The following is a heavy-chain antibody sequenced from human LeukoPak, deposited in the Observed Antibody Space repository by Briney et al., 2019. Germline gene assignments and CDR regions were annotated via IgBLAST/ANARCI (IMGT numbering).Heavy chain of an antibody. CDR2: INPNSGGT. J-gene: IGHJ5*02. V-gene: IGHV1-2*02. Sequence: GASVKVSCKASGYAFAGYYMHWVRQAPGQGLEWMGWINPNSGGTNYAQKFQGRVTMTRDTSISTAYMDLSRLTSDDTAVYYCARGAPVAATSCFDPWGQGTLVTVYS. D-gene: IGHD6-19*01. CDR1: GYAFAGYY. CDR3: ARGAPVAATSCFDP.